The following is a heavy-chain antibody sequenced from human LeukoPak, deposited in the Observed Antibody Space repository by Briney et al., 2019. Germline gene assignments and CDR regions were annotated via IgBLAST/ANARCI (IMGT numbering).Heavy chain of an antibody. CDR3: ARRGSNHDF. V-gene: IGHV4-4*09. Sequence: SETLSLTCTVSGASISNYYWSWIRQTPEKGLEWMGHIHSSGGSSYYPSLKSRLTLSIDTSRNQLSLKLTSVTAAHTAVYFIARRGSNHDFRGEGALVTVSS. D-gene: IGHD1-26*01. J-gene: IGHJ4*02. CDR2: IHSSGGS. CDR1: GASISNYY.